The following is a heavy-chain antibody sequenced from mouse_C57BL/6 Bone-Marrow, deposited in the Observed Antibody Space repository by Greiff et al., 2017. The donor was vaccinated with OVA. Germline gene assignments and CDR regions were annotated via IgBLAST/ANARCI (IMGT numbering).Heavy chain of an antibody. J-gene: IGHJ4*01. CDR3: ARLNGGNYGFYAMDY. CDR2: IDPSDSYT. CDR1: GYTFTSYW. D-gene: IGHD2-1*01. Sequence: VQLQQPGAELVKPGASVKLSCKASGYTFTSYWMQWVKQRPGQGLEWIGEIDPSDSYTNYNQKFKGKATLTVDTSSSTAYMQLSSLTSEDSAVYYYARLNGGNYGFYAMDYWGQGTSVTVSS. V-gene: IGHV1-50*01.